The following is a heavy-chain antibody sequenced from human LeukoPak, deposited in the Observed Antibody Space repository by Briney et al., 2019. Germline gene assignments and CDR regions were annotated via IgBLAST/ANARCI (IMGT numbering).Heavy chain of an antibody. CDR1: GGSCDDYY. V-gene: IGHV4-34*01. Sequence: SETLSLTCAVCGGSCDDYYCSWIRQPPGKGLEWIGEIHPSGIFYYNSSLVSRVTISIDTSKTQFSLRLTSVTAAGTAFYYCARGRDRSKAGDRWGQGSLVTVSS. D-gene: IGHD5-24*01. CDR2: IHPSGIF. J-gene: IGHJ5*02. CDR3: ARGRDRSKAGDR.